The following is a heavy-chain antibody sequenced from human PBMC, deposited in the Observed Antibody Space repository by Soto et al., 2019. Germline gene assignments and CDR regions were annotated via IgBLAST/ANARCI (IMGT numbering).Heavy chain of an antibody. CDR1: GGSISSSSYY. D-gene: IGHD3-3*01. J-gene: IGHJ6*02. V-gene: IGHV4-39*01. Sequence: SETLSLTCTVSGGSISSSSYYWGWIRQPPGKGLEWIGSIYYSGSTYYNPSLKSRVTISVDTSKNQFSLKLSSVTAADTAVYYCARHVGFGVVPRGVDYYYYYGMDVWGQGTTVTVSS. CDR2: IYYSGST. CDR3: ARHVGFGVVPRGVDYYYYYGMDV.